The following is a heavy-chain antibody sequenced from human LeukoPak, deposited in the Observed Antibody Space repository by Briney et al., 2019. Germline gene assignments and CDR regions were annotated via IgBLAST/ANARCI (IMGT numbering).Heavy chain of an antibody. CDR1: GYTFTGYY. D-gene: IGHD1-26*01. V-gene: IGHV1-2*02. J-gene: IGHJ4*02. CDR2: INPNSGGT. CDR3: ARATVGATLDY. Sequence: AASVKVSCKASGYTFTGYYMHWVRQAPGQGLEWMGWINPNSGGTNYAQKFRGRVTMTWDTSISTAYMELSRLRSDDTAVYYCARATVGATLDYWGQGTPVTVSS.